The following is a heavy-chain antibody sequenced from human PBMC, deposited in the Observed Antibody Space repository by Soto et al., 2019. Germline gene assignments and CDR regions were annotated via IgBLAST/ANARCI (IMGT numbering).Heavy chain of an antibody. V-gene: IGHV2-26*01. Sequence: QVTLKESGPVLVKPTETLTLRCTVSGLSITDSETGVSWIRQPPGQPLEWLAHIDSSGEKSYRTFLKSRLAISKDTSKSQIVLIMTNMDPADTATYYCARRHLAVAVSPWFDPWGQGIPVTVSS. CDR3: ARRHLAVAVSPWFDP. D-gene: IGHD6-19*01. J-gene: IGHJ5*02. CDR1: GLSITDSETG. CDR2: IDSSGEK.